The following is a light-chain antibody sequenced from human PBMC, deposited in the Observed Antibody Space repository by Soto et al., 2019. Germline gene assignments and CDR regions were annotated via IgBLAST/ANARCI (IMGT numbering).Light chain of an antibody. CDR3: PLYGISPH. CDR1: QSVHNF. J-gene: IGKJ5*01. CDR2: ASS. Sequence: EVVLTQSPATLSLSPGDRAALSCKASQSVHNFLAWYQQKPGQSPRLLIYASSNRATGIPDRFSGSASGTDFTLTINRLEPEDFAVYYCPLYGISPHVGPGTRLEIK. V-gene: IGKV3-20*01.